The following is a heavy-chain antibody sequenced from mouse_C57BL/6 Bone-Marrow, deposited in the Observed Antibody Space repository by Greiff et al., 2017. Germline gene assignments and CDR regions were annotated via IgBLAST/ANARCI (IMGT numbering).Heavy chain of an antibody. CDR1: GYTFTSYG. CDR3: AITTVDYAMDY. Sequence: QVQLKQSGAELARPGASVKLSCKASGYTFTSYGISWVKQRTGQGLEWIGEIYPRSGNTYYNEKFKGTATLTADKSSSTAYMELRSLTSEDSAVYFCAITTVDYAMDYWGQGTSVTVSS. J-gene: IGHJ4*01. D-gene: IGHD1-1*01. CDR2: IYPRSGNT. V-gene: IGHV1-81*01.